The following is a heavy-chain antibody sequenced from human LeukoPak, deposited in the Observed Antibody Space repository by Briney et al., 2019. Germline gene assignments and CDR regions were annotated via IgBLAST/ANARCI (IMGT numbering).Heavy chain of an antibody. CDR2: IIPIFGTA. J-gene: IGHJ4*02. CDR1: GGTFSSYA. CDR3: AREIYSRSSAFSFAY. D-gene: IGHD6-6*01. V-gene: IGHV1-69*13. Sequence: SVKVACKPSGGTFSSYAMSWVRQSPGQGLECMGGIIPIFGTANYAQKFQGRVTITADESTCTAYMELSSLRSEDTAVYYCAREIYSRSSAFSFAYWGQGTLVTVSS.